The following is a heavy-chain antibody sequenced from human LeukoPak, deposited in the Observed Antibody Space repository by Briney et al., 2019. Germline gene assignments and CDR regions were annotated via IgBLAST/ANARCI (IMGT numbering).Heavy chain of an antibody. J-gene: IGHJ4*02. CDR2: VFYSGTT. D-gene: IGHD5-18*01. CDR1: GGSISSYY. CDR3: ARARGYSYASDY. Sequence: SETLSLTCTVSGGSISSYYWSWIRQPPGKGLEWIGSVFYSGTTYYNPSLKSRVTMSLDMSKNQFSLKLSSVTAADTAVYYCARARGYSYASDYWGQGTLVTVSS. V-gene: IGHV4-59*12.